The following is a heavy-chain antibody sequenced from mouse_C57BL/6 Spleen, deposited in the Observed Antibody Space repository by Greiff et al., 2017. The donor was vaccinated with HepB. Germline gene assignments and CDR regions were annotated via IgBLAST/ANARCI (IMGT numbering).Heavy chain of an antibody. J-gene: IGHJ4*01. D-gene: IGHD1-1*01. CDR3: ARGAYYYCSRANCYAMDY. CDR2: IDPSDSYT. CDR1: GYTFTSYW. Sequence: QVQLQQPGAELVKPGASVKLSCKASGYTFTSYWMQWVKQRPGQGLEWIGEIDPSDSYTNYNQKFKGKATLTVDTYSSTAYMQLSSLTSEDSAVYYCARGAYYYCSRANCYAMDYWGQGTSVTVSS. V-gene: IGHV1-50*01.